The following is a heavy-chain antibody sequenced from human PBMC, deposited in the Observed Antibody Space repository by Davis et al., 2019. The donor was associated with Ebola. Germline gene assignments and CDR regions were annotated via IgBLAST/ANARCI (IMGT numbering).Heavy chain of an antibody. J-gene: IGHJ4*02. V-gene: IGHV3-23*01. D-gene: IGHD1-26*01. CDR3: AKDDYHSGSPFDY. Sequence: GESLKISCSASGFIFSTYVMSWVRQAPGKGLEWVSTYGTSADTYYADSVKGRFTISRDNSKNTQYLEMNSLRAEDTAVYYCAKDDYHSGSPFDYWGQGTLVTVSS. CDR1: GFIFSTYV. CDR2: GTSADT.